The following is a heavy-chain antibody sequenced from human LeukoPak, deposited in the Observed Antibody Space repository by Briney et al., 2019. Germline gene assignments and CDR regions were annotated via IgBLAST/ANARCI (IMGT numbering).Heavy chain of an antibody. CDR3: ARAVPGYSYGPYYYYYMDV. CDR2: IKKDGSEN. V-gene: IGHV3-7*01. CDR1: GFTFSSYC. J-gene: IGHJ6*03. D-gene: IGHD5-18*01. Sequence: GGSLRLSCAASGFTFSSYCMSWVRSAPRKGLGRVSNIKKDGSENYYVDSVKGLFTISRDNAKTSLYLQMNSLRAEDTAVYYCARAVPGYSYGPYYYYYMDVWGKGTTVTVSS.